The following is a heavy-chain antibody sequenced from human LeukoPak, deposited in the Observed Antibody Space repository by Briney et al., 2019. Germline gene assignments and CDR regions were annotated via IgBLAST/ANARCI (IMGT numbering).Heavy chain of an antibody. V-gene: IGHV1-2*04. CDR2: INPNSGGT. CDR3: ARSRFGGVIVPFDD. Sequence: ASVKVSCKASGYTFTGYYMHWVRQAPGQGLEWMGWINPNSGGTNYAQKFQGWVTMTRDTSISTAYMELSRLRSDDTAVYYCARSRFGGVIVPFDDWGQGTLVTVSS. D-gene: IGHD3-16*02. CDR1: GYTFTGYY. J-gene: IGHJ4*02.